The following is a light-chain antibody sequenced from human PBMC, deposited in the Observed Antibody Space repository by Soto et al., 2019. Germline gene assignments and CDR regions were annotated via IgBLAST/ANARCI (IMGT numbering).Light chain of an antibody. CDR1: SSDVGGFNY. V-gene: IGLV2-14*01. CDR3: TAFSANRVYL. Sequence: LTQPASVSGSPGQSITISCTGTSSDVGGFNYVSWYQQHPGKAPKLLIFDVYSRPSGISNRFSGSKSGNTASLTISGLQAEDEADYYCTAFSANRVYLFGPGTKVTVL. CDR2: DVY. J-gene: IGLJ1*01.